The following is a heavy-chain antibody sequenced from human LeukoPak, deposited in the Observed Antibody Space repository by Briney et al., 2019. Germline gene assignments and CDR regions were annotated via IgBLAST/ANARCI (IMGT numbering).Heavy chain of an antibody. V-gene: IGHV4-30-4*08. Sequence: SETLSLTCTVSGGSISSGDYYWSWIRQPPGKGLEWIGYIYYSGSTYYNPSLKSRVTISVDTSKNQFSLKLSSVTAADTAVYYCARDGGGISWFDPWGQGTLVTVS. D-gene: IGHD2-15*01. CDR3: ARDGGGISWFDP. CDR2: IYYSGST. CDR1: GGSISSGDYY. J-gene: IGHJ5*02.